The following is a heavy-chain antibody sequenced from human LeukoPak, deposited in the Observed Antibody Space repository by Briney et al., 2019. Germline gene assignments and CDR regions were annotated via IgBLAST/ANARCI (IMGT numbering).Heavy chain of an antibody. V-gene: IGHV3-21*01. CDR2: ISSSGSHI. CDR1: ESTFSSFP. J-gene: IGHJ2*01. Sequence: PGGSLRLSCTASESTFSSFPMSWVRQAPGRGLEWISSISSSGSHIYYADSLKGRFTVSRDNAKNSLYVQMNSLRAEDTAVSFRAKSGVSGHWYCDLWRRGTLVTVSS. D-gene: IGHD2-8*01. CDR3: AKSGVSGHWYCDL.